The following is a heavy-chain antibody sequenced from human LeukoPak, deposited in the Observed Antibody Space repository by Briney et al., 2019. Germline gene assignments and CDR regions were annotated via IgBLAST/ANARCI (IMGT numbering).Heavy chain of an antibody. J-gene: IGHJ4*02. D-gene: IGHD3-22*01. Sequence: GESLKISCKGSGYSFSTYWIGWVRQMPGKGLEWMGIIYPGDSDTRYSPSFQGQVTISADKSISTAYLQWSSLKASDTAMYYCARPTTMIADGYFDYWGQGTLVTVSS. V-gene: IGHV5-51*01. CDR2: IYPGDSDT. CDR1: GYSFSTYW. CDR3: ARPTTMIADGYFDY.